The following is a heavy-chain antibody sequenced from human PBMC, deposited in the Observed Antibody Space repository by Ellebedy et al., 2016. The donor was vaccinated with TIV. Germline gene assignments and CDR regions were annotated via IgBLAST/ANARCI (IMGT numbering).Heavy chain of an antibody. Sequence: SLKISCAASGFTFDDYAMHWVRQAPGKGLEWVSGIVGSGAEKYADSVKGRFTISRDNSKRTVDLQMRSVRAEDTAVYFCAKDRTSGDGYWVFDSWGQGTMVSVSS. V-gene: IGHV3-9*01. CDR3: AKDRTSGDGYWVFDS. CDR2: IVGSGAE. J-gene: IGHJ4*02. CDR1: GFTFDDYA. D-gene: IGHD2-21*02.